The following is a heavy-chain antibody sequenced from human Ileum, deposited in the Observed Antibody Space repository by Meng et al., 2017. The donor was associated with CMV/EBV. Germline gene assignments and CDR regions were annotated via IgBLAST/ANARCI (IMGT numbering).Heavy chain of an antibody. CDR1: GNTLTSNN. D-gene: IGHD1-26*01. V-gene: IGHV7-4-1*02. CDR3: ARDELSGRYFDY. J-gene: IGHJ4*02. Sequence: QVHLVHSGSEMKKPAASLKVYCKNSGNTLTSNNIIWVRQAPGQGPEWMGWIDTNTGDPTYAQGFTGRCVFSFDASVNTAYLQISSRKAEDDAVYYCARDELSGRYFDYWGQGTLVTVSS. CDR2: IDTNTGDP.